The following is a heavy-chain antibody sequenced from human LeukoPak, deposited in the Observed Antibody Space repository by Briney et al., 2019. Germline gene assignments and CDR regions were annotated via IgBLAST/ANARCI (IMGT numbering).Heavy chain of an antibody. J-gene: IGHJ4*02. Sequence: GGSLRLSCVASGFTFSSYSMKLVRQAPGKGLEWVSSISGSSSYIDYADSVKGRFTISRDNAKNSLYLQMNSLRAEDTAVYYCAKETQQLVVWYYFDYWGQGTLVTVSS. V-gene: IGHV3-21*04. CDR3: AKETQQLVVWYYFDY. D-gene: IGHD6-6*01. CDR2: ISGSSSYI. CDR1: GFTFSSYS.